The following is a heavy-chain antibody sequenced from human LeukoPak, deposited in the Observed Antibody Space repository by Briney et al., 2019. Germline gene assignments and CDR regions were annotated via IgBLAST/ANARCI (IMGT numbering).Heavy chain of an antibody. J-gene: IGHJ4*02. CDR3: ARGYGDFRVEGRYFHS. Sequence: GSLRLSCAASGITVSTNYMSWVRQAPGKGLEFIGHVHYSGTANYNPSLRSRVTISMDTSKKHFFLKLKSVTAADTAVYYCARGYGDFRVEGRYFHSWGQGTLVTVSS. CDR1: GITVSTNY. CDR2: VHYSGTA. V-gene: IGHV4-59*02. D-gene: IGHD4-17*01.